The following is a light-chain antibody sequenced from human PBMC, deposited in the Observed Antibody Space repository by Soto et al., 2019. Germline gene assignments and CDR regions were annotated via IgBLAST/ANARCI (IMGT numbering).Light chain of an antibody. Sequence: QSVLTQPPSVSAAPGQKVTISCSGSSSNIGNNYVSWYQQLPGIAPKLLIYGNDKRPSGIPDRFSVSKSGTSATLGITGLQTGDEADYYCGAWDSRLNVVLFGRGTKLTVL. CDR1: SSNIGNNY. J-gene: IGLJ2*01. CDR3: GAWDSRLNVVL. CDR2: GND. V-gene: IGLV1-51*02.